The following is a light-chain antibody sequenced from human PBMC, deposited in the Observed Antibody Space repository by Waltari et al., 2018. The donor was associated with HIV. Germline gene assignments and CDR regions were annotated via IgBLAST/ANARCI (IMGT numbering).Light chain of an antibody. CDR1: QSVSSSY. CDR2: GAS. Sequence: EIVLTQSPGTLSLSPGDRVTLSCRASQSVSSSYLAWYQQKPGQAPRLLIYGASSRATGIPDRFRGSGSGTDFTLTISRLEPEDFAMYFCQQYGSSPTWTFGQGTKVEIK. J-gene: IGKJ1*01. V-gene: IGKV3-20*01. CDR3: QQYGSSPTWT.